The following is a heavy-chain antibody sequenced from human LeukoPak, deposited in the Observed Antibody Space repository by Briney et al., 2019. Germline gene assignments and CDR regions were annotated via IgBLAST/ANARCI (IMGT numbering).Heavy chain of an antibody. Sequence: SETLSLTCAVYGGSFRGYDWSWIRHPPRTGREWRGEINHSGSTNYNPSLKSRVTISVDTSKIQFSLKLSSVTAADTAVYYCARRDGYNYNFDYWGQGTLVTVSS. D-gene: IGHD5-24*01. V-gene: IGHV4-34*01. CDR2: INHSGST. J-gene: IGHJ4*02. CDR1: GGSFRGYD. CDR3: ARRDGYNYNFDY.